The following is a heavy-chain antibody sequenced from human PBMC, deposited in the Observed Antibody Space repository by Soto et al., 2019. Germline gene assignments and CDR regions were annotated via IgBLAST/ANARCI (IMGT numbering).Heavy chain of an antibody. D-gene: IGHD3-9*01. Sequence: SVKVSCKASGGTFSSYAISWVRQAPGQGLEWMGGIIPIFGTANYAQKFQGRVTITADESTSTAYMELGSLRSEDTAVYYCARVGETSAYDILSSGYYYYGMDVWGQGTTVTVSS. J-gene: IGHJ6*02. CDR2: IIPIFGTA. V-gene: IGHV1-69*13. CDR1: GGTFSSYA. CDR3: ARVGETSAYDILSSGYYYYGMDV.